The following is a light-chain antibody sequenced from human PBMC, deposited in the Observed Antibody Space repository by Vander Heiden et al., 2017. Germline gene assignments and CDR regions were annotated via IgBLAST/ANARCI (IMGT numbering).Light chain of an antibody. V-gene: IGKV1-39*01. CDR1: QTISGY. Sequence: DIQMAQSPSSLSASVGDRVTVTCRASQTISGYLNWYQQKPGKAPKLLIYGESTLQSGVPSRFSGRGSGIDFTLTISSLQPEDCATYYCQQSHNTPRTFGQGTKVEIK. CDR3: QQSHNTPRT. CDR2: GES. J-gene: IGKJ1*01.